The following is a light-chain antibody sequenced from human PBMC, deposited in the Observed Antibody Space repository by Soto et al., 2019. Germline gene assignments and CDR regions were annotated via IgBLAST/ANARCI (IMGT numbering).Light chain of an antibody. J-gene: IGKJ2*01. V-gene: IGKV1-5*01. CDR3: QHYNNFPYT. CDR2: DAS. Sequence: DIQMTQSPSTLSASVGDRVTITCRASQSISSWLAWYQQRPGKAPKLLIFDASSLEGGVPSRFSGSGSGTEFTLTISSLQPDDFATYYCQHYNNFPYTFGQGTKLEMK. CDR1: QSISSW.